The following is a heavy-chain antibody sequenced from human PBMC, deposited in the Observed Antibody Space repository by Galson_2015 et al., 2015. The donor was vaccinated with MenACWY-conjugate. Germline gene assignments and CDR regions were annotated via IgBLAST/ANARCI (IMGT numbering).Heavy chain of an antibody. J-gene: IGHJ5*02. CDR2: ISGDVSSS. CDR1: GFTFSRYW. D-gene: IGHD2-21*01. Sequence: SLRLSCAASGFTFSRYWMHWVRQIPGNGLVWVSRISGDVSSSSYADSVRGRFTISRDNAKNTLYLQMSSLKVEDSAVYYCASSEIVSSWGRGALVTVSS. CDR3: ASSEIVSS. V-gene: IGHV3-74*01.